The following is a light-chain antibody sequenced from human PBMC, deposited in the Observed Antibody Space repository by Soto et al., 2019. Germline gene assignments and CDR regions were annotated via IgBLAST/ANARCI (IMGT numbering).Light chain of an antibody. CDR2: AAS. Sequence: DIQMTQSPSSLSASVGDTVPITCRASQDISNYLAWYQQKPGRVPEVLIYAASTLQSGVPSRFSAIGSGTYFTLTISSLQPEDVATYYCQKYNRAPLTFGGGTKVEIK. J-gene: IGKJ4*01. V-gene: IGKV1-27*01. CDR3: QKYNRAPLT. CDR1: QDISNY.